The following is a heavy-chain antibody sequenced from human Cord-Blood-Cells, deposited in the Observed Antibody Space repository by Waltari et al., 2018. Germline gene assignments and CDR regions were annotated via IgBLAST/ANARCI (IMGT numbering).Heavy chain of an antibody. CDR1: GYTFTGYY. Sequence: QVQLVQSGAEVKKPGATVKVSCKASGYTFTGYYMHWVRQAPGQGLEWMGWINPNSGGTNYAQKFQGRVTMTRDTSISTAYMELSRLRSDDTAVYYCASPRPIPYQYSGYERGFDYWGQGTLVTVSS. D-gene: IGHD5-12*01. J-gene: IGHJ4*02. V-gene: IGHV1-2*02. CDR3: ASPRPIPYQYSGYERGFDY. CDR2: INPNSGGT.